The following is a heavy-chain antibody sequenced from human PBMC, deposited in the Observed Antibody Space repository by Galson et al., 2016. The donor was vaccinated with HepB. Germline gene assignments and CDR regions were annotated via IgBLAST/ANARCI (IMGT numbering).Heavy chain of an antibody. Sequence: ETLSLTCTVSGGSISSKSHYWGCIRQPPGKGLEWIGTIYYSGTTYYNPTLKSRVTISVDTSKNQFSLTLNSATAADTAVYYCASQSGWFGEFFSPWGQGTMITVSS. V-gene: IGHV4-39*07. J-gene: IGHJ5*02. CDR2: IYYSGTT. CDR3: ASQSGWFGEFFSP. D-gene: IGHD3-10*01. CDR1: GGSISSKSHY.